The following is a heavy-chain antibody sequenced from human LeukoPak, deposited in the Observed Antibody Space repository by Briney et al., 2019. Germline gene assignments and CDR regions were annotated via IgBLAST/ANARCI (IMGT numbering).Heavy chain of an antibody. J-gene: IGHJ4*02. Sequence: GGSLRLSCAASGFTVSDNYMSWVRQAPGKGLEWVSIIYSGGNTYYADSVKGRFTVSRDNSKNTLYLQMNSLRAEDTAVYYCARHIAGEYYFDYWGQGTLVTVSS. CDR2: IYSGGNT. CDR1: GFTVSDNY. CDR3: ARHIAGEYYFDY. D-gene: IGHD3-10*01. V-gene: IGHV3-66*04.